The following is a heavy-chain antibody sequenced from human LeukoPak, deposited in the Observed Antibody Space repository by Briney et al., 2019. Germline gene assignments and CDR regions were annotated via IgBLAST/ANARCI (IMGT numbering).Heavy chain of an antibody. V-gene: IGHV4-61*10. CDR1: GGSISSGSYY. D-gene: IGHD5-18*01. CDR2: IYYSGST. CDR3: ARVPSLGMSIGYSYGYYHMDV. J-gene: IGHJ6*03. Sequence: SQTLSLTCTVSGGSISSGSYYWSWIRQPAGKGLEWIGYIYYSGSTNYNPSLKSRVTISVDTSKNQFSLKLSSVTAADTAVYYCARVPSLGMSIGYSYGYYHMDVWGKGTTVTVSS.